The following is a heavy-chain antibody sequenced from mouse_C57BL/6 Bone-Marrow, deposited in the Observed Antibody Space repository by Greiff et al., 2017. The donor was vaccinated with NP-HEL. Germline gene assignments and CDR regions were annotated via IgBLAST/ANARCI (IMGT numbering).Heavy chain of an antibody. Sequence: QVQLKESGAELVRPGTSVKVSCKASGYAFTNYLIEWVKQRPGQGLEWIGVINPGSGGTKYNEKFKGKATLTADKSSSTAYMQLSSLTSVASAVSFCARPLPVFPHYFDYWGQGTTLTVSS. J-gene: IGHJ2*01. CDR3: ARPLPVFPHYFDY. D-gene: IGHD1-1*01. CDR2: INPGSGGT. V-gene: IGHV1-54*01. CDR1: GYAFTNYL.